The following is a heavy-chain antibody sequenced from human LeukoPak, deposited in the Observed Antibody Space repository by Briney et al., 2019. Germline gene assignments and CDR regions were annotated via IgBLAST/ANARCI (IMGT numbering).Heavy chain of an antibody. V-gene: IGHV4-38-2*02. D-gene: IGHD3-10*01. J-gene: IGHJ5*02. CDR2: IYHSGST. Sequence: SETLSLTCTVSGYSISNGYCWGWVRQPPGKGLEWIGSIYHSGSTYYNPSLKSRVTISVDTSKNQLSLKLNSVTAADTAVYYCARSWRFGDLSTLEKYNWFDPWGQGTLVTVSS. CDR1: GYSISNGYC. CDR3: ARSWRFGDLSTLEKYNWFDP.